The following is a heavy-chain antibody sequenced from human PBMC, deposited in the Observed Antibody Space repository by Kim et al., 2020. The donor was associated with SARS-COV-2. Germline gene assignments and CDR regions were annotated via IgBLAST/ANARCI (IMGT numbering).Heavy chain of an antibody. J-gene: IGHJ4*02. V-gene: IGHV3-48*02. Sequence: GGSLRLSCAASGFTFSSYSMNWVRQAPGKGLEWVSYISSSSSTIYYADSVKGRFTISRDNAKNSLYLQMNSLRDEDTAVYYCARAPVVVAATAFDYWGQGTLVTVSS. CDR1: GFTFSSYS. CDR2: ISSSSSTI. D-gene: IGHD2-15*01. CDR3: ARAPVVVAATAFDY.